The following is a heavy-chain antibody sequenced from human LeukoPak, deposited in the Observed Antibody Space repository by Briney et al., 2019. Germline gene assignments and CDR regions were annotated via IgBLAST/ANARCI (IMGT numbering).Heavy chain of an antibody. CDR1: GYSFTSYW. CDR3: ASTVDIAAAGPYYYGMDV. D-gene: IGHD6-13*01. J-gene: IGHJ6*02. Sequence: GASLQISCKGSGYSFTSYWIGWVRQMPGKGLEWMGIIYPGDSDTRYSPSFQGQVTISADKSISTAYLQWSSLKASDTAMYYCASTVDIAAAGPYYYGMDVWGQGTTVTVSS. V-gene: IGHV5-51*01. CDR2: IYPGDSDT.